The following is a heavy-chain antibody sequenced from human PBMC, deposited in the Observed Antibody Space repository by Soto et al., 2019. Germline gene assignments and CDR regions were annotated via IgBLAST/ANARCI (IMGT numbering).Heavy chain of an antibody. CDR2: IYHSGST. V-gene: IGHV4-38-2*01. CDR3: ARGKNWFDP. Sequence: SETLSLTCAVSGYSISSGYYWGWIRQPPGKGLEWIGSIYHSGSTYYNPSLKSRVTISVDTSKNQFSLKLSSVTAADTAVYYCARGKNWFDPWGQGTLVTVS. J-gene: IGHJ5*02. CDR1: GYSISSGYY.